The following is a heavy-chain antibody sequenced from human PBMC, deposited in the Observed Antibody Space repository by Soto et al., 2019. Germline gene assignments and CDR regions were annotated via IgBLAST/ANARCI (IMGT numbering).Heavy chain of an antibody. V-gene: IGHV3-53*01. CDR3: ATRPLLRGAP. CDR1: GFTFSSND. CDR2: IWTSGST. J-gene: IGHJ3*01. Sequence: EVQLVESGGGLIQPGGSLRLSCEASGFTFSSNDMNWVRQAPGKGLEWVSLIWTSGSTAYADSVKGRFTISRDNSKSALYLHMSSLRAEDTAAYYCATRPLLRGAPWGQGTMVTVSS. D-gene: IGHD3-16*01.